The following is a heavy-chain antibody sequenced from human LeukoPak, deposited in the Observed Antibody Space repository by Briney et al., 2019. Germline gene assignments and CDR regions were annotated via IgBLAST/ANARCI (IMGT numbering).Heavy chain of an antibody. J-gene: IGHJ4*02. CDR2: IKSKTDGGTT. CDR3: TTALGWELFDGDH. D-gene: IGHD1-26*01. Sequence: GGSLRLSCAASGFTLSNAWMSWVRQAPGKGLEWVGRIKSKTDGGTTDYIAPVKGRFTISRDDSKNTLYLQMSNLKIEDTAVYYCTTALGWELFDGDHWGQGTLVTVSS. CDR1: GFTLSNAW. V-gene: IGHV3-15*01.